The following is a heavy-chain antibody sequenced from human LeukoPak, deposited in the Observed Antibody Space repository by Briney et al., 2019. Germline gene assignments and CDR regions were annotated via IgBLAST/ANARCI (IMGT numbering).Heavy chain of an antibody. J-gene: IGHJ3*02. CDR2: IYYSGTT. CDR1: GGSISSSSYY. D-gene: IGHD6-19*01. V-gene: IGHV4-39*02. Sequence: PSETLSPTCTVSGGSISSSSYYWGWIRQPPGKGLEWIGSIYYSGTTYYDPSLKSRVTISVDTSKNQFSLKLSSVTAADTAVYYCARDSSGWPLDAFDIWGQGTLVTVSS. CDR3: ARDSSGWPLDAFDI.